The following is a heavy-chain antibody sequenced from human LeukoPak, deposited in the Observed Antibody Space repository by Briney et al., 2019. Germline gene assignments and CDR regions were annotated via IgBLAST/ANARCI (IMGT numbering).Heavy chain of an antibody. V-gene: IGHV4-38-2*01. CDR3: ASLYGGPPGFYYYYMDV. Sequence: PSETLSLTCAVSGYSISSGYYWGWIRQPPGKGLEWIGSIYYSGSTYYNPSLKSRVTISVDTSKNQFSLKLSSVTAADTAVYYCASLYGGPPGFYYYYMDVWGKGTTVTVSS. CDR1: GYSISSGYY. J-gene: IGHJ6*03. CDR2: IYYSGST. D-gene: IGHD4/OR15-4a*01.